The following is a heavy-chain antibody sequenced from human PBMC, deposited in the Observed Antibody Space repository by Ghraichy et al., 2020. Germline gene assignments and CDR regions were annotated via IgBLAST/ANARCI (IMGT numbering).Heavy chain of an antibody. CDR1: GFTFSSYW. CDR3: AREGAYDFWSGYYEMLGYYFDY. J-gene: IGHJ4*02. CDR2: IKQDGSEK. D-gene: IGHD3-3*01. Sequence: GESLNISCAASGFTFSSYWMSWVRQAPGKGLEWVANIKQDGSEKYYVDSVKGRFTISRDNAKNSLYLQMNSLRAEDTAVYYCAREGAYDFWSGYYEMLGYYFDYWGQGTLVTVSS. V-gene: IGHV3-7*01.